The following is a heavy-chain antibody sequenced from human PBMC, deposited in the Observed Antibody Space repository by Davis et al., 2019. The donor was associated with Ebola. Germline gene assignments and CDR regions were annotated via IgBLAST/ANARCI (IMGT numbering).Heavy chain of an antibody. Sequence: GGSLRLSCAASGFTFSSYWMSWVRQAPGKGLEWVANIKQDGSEKYYVDSVKGRFTISRDNAKNSLYLQMNSLRAEDTAVYYCARDGARYSSSYYYYYGMDVWGQGTTVTVSS. CDR3: ARDGARYSSSYYYYYGMDV. CDR2: IKQDGSEK. D-gene: IGHD6-13*01. V-gene: IGHV3-7*01. J-gene: IGHJ6*02. CDR1: GFTFSSYW.